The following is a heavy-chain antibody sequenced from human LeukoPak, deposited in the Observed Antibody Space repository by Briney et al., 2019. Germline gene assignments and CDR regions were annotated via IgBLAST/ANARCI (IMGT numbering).Heavy chain of an antibody. V-gene: IGHV3-30*06. J-gene: IGHJ5*02. CDR3: ARDNDPDYSSSPGWFDL. D-gene: IGHD3-22*01. Sequence: GGSLRLSCAASGFTFSDYGMHWVRLAPGKGLEWLGVTSSDGSNKFYADSVKGRFTVSRDNSKNTLYLQMNSLRAEDTAVYYCARDNDPDYSSSPGWFDLWGQGTLVTVSS. CDR1: GFTFSDYG. CDR2: TSSDGSNK.